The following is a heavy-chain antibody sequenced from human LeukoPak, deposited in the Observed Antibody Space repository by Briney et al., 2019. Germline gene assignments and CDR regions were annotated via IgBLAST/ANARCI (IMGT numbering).Heavy chain of an antibody. V-gene: IGHV1-46*01. CDR2: INPSGGST. CDR1: GYTFTSYY. D-gene: IGHD3-9*01. J-gene: IGHJ6*02. Sequence: ASVKVSCKASGYTFTSYYMHWVRQAPGQGLEWMGIINPSGGSTSYAQKFQGRVTMTRDTSTSTVYMELSSLRSEDTAVYYCARDSPQYDILTGYQYYYYGMDVRGQGTTVTVSS. CDR3: ARDSPQYDILTGYQYYYYGMDV.